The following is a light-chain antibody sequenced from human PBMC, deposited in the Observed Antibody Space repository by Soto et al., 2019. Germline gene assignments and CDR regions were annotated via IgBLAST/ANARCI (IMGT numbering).Light chain of an antibody. V-gene: IGKV3-15*01. CDR1: QSVSTN. Sequence: ETAMAQSPATLSLSPGERATLSCRASQSVSTNLAWYQQKPGQAPRLLIYGASTRATGVAVRFSAGGSGTEFNLTISSLQSEDFAIYYCQQYNNWPRTFGQGTKVEVK. CDR2: GAS. J-gene: IGKJ1*01. CDR3: QQYNNWPRT.